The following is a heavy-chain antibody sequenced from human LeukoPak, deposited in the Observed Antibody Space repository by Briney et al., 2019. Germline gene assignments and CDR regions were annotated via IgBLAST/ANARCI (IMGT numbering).Heavy chain of an antibody. CDR2: IHHSGST. J-gene: IGHJ4*02. V-gene: IGHV4-34*01. CDR1: GGSFISGYY. CDR3: ATFRWAVGFEY. Sequence: SETLSHTCAVYGGSFISGYYWTFIRQTPEKGLVWIGEIHHSGSTNYNPNYNPSLRSRVTISLDTSKNQVSLKLNSVTAADTALYYCATFRWAVGFEYWGQGTLVTVSS. D-gene: IGHD6-13*01.